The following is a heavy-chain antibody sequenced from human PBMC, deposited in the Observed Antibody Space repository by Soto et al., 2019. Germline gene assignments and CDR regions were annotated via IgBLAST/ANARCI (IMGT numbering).Heavy chain of an antibody. Sequence: QVHLVGSGGGVVQPGRSLRLSCAASGFSFSSYGMHWVRQTPDKGLEWVAAISSGASEKYYSDSVRGRFTISRDNSKNTLYLEMNSLSDEDTAMYYCAKNPERGKWYFEVWSRGTQVTVS. D-gene: IGHD1-26*01. J-gene: IGHJ2*01. CDR3: AKNPERGKWYFEV. V-gene: IGHV3-30*18. CDR2: ISSGASEK. CDR1: GFSFSSYG.